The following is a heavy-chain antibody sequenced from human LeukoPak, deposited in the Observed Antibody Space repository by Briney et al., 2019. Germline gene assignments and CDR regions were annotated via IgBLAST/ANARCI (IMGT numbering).Heavy chain of an antibody. V-gene: IGHV4-59*08. CDR2: IYYSGST. CDR3: ARHSRLSWDLDY. D-gene: IGHD1-26*01. Sequence: NSSETLSLTCTVSGGSISSYYWSWIRQPPGKGLEWIGYIYYSGSTNYNPSLKSRVTISVDTSKNQFSLKLSSVTAADTAVYYCARHSRLSWDLDYWGQGTLVTVSS. J-gene: IGHJ4*02. CDR1: GGSISSYY.